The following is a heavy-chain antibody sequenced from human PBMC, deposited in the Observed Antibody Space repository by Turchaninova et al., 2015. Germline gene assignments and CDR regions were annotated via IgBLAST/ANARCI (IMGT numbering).Heavy chain of an antibody. Sequence: SRRHFCAAAGFGFGSCGVGAVRQAPGKGLEWVSTMSYSGGSTYFADSVKGRVIISRDNSKNTLFLQINSLRGEDTAVYYCARATGRYCSSTSCHYDYWGQGTLVTVSS. CDR2: MSYSGGST. V-gene: IGHV3-23*01. J-gene: IGHJ4*02. CDR1: GFGFGSCG. CDR3: ARATGRYCSSTSCHYDY. D-gene: IGHD2-2*01.